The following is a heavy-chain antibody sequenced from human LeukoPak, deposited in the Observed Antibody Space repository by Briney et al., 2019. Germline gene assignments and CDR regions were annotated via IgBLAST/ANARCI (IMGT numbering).Heavy chain of an antibody. V-gene: IGHV1-18*01. Sequence: GASVKVSCKASGYTFTSYGISWVRQAPGQGLEWMGWISAYNGNTNYAQKLQGRVTMTTDTSTSTAYMELRSLRSDDTAVYYCARVEYSSGWFNYYYYMDVWGKGTTVAVSS. CDR3: ARVEYSSGWFNYYYYMDV. J-gene: IGHJ6*03. D-gene: IGHD6-19*01. CDR2: ISAYNGNT. CDR1: GYTFTSYG.